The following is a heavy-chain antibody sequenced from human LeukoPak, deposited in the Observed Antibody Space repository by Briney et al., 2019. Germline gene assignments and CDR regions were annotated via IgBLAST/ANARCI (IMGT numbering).Heavy chain of an antibody. V-gene: IGHV4-30-4*08. CDR2: IYYSGST. CDR1: GGSISSGDYY. CDR3: ARAHLTENWFDP. Sequence: SQTLSLTCTVSGGSISSGDYYWSWIRQPPGKGLEWIGYIYYSGSTYYNPSLKSRVTISVDTSKNQFSLKLSSVTAADTAVYYCARAHLTENWFDPWGQGTLVTVSS. J-gene: IGHJ5*02.